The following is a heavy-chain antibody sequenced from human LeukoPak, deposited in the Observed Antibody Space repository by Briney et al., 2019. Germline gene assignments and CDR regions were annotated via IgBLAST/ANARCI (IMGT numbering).Heavy chain of an antibody. Sequence: KSGGSLRLSCAASGFTFSSYEMNWVRQAPGKGLEWVSYISSSGSTIYYADSVKGRFTISRDNAKNSLYLQMNSLRAEDTAVYYCARARGPSGYDDFDYWGQGTLVTVSS. CDR2: ISSSGSTI. D-gene: IGHD5-12*01. J-gene: IGHJ4*02. CDR1: GFTFSSYE. V-gene: IGHV3-48*03. CDR3: ARARGPSGYDDFDY.